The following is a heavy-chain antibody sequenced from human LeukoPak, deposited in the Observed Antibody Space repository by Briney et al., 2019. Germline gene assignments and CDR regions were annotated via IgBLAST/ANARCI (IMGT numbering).Heavy chain of an antibody. CDR3: AKDYAVGSIDY. V-gene: IGHV3-30*04. Sequence: AGRSLRLSCAASAFTFSSYAMHCVRQAPGKGLESVAVISYDGSNKYYADSVRGRFTISRDNSKNTVSLQMESLRAEDTALYYCAKDYAVGSIDYWGQGTLVTVSS. D-gene: IGHD3-16*01. CDR2: ISYDGSNK. J-gene: IGHJ4*02. CDR1: AFTFSSYA.